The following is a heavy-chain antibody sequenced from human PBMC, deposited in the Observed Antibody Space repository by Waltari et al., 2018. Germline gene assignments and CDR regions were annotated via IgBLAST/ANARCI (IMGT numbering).Heavy chain of an antibody. CDR2: IYYSGST. D-gene: IGHD6-6*01. V-gene: IGHV4-59*01. Sequence: QVQLQESAPGLVKPSETLSLTCTVSGGSISSYYWRWTRQPPGKGLEWIGYIYYSGSTNYNPSLKSRVTISVDTSKNQFSLKLSSVTAADTAVYYCARYYFEYSSSHFDYWGQGTLVTVSS. J-gene: IGHJ4*02. CDR3: ARYYFEYSSSHFDY. CDR1: GGSISSYY.